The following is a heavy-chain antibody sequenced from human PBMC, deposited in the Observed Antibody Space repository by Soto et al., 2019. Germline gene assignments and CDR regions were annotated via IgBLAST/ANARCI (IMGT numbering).Heavy chain of an antibody. D-gene: IGHD3-22*01. J-gene: IGHJ3*02. CDR3: ARGVVAAFDI. Sequence: SETLSLTCTVSGGSISSGGYYWSWIRQHPGKGLEWIGYIYYSGSTYYNPSLKSRVTISVDTSKNQFSLKLSSVTAADTAVCYCARGVVAAFDIWGQGTMVTVSS. V-gene: IGHV4-31*03. CDR1: GGSISSGGYY. CDR2: IYYSGST.